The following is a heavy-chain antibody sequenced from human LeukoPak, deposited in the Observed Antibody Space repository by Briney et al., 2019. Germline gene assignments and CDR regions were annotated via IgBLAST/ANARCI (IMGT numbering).Heavy chain of an antibody. Sequence: ASVKVSCKASGYTFTSYAISWVRQAPGQGLEWMGWISAYNGNTNYAQKLQGRVTMTTDTSTSTAYMELRSLRSDDTAVYYCARDLGYCSGGSCLNWFDPWAREPWSPSPQ. CDR2: ISAYNGNT. CDR1: GYTFTSYA. J-gene: IGHJ5*02. V-gene: IGHV1-18*01. D-gene: IGHD2-15*01. CDR3: ARDLGYCSGGSCLNWFDP.